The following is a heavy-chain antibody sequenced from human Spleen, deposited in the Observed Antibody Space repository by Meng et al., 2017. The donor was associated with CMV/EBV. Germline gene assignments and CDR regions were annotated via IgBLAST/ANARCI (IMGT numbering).Heavy chain of an antibody. CDR2: IRYDGTNR. CDR3: AKSYYDFWSGYYFFDL. Sequence: LSLTCAASGFTFSHYGMHWARQAPGKGLDWVAFIRYDGTNRNYADSVKGRFTISRDNSQNTLYLQMNSLRPEDTAVYYCAKSYYDFWSGYYFFDLWGQGTLVTV. D-gene: IGHD3-3*01. CDR1: GFTFSHYG. J-gene: IGHJ4*02. V-gene: IGHV3-30*02.